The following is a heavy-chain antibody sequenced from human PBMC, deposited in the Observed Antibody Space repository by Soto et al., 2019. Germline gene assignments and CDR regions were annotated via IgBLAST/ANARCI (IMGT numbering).Heavy chain of an antibody. Sequence: PSETLSLTCTVSGGSISNYYWNWIWQSPGKGLEWIGSIYNTGSTSYNPSLKSRVTMSVDTSKNQFSLKLTSLTAADAAVYYCARTCFDSGTYYNSCFDPWGQGTLVTVSS. CDR1: GGSISNYY. D-gene: IGHD3-10*01. CDR2: IYNTGST. J-gene: IGHJ5*02. CDR3: ARTCFDSGTYYNSCFDP. V-gene: IGHV4-59*01.